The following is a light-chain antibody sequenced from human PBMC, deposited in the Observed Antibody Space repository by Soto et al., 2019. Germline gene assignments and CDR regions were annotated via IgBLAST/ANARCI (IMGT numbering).Light chain of an antibody. CDR3: SSKRTTASLV. V-gene: IGLV2-14*01. CDR2: EVS. Sequence: QSARTQPASVSGSPGQTITISCTGTSSDVGAYNYVSWYQQHPGKAPKLMIYEVSNRPPGVSDRFSGSKSGNTASLTISGLQAADEADYYCSSKRTTASLVFGTGTKVTVL. J-gene: IGLJ1*01. CDR1: SSDVGAYNY.